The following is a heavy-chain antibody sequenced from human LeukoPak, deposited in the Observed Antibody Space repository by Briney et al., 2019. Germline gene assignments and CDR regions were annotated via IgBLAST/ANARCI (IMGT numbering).Heavy chain of an antibody. Sequence: GGSLRLSCTVSGFTVSSNSMSWVRQAPGKGLEWVSFIYSDNTHYSDSVKGRFTISRDNSKNTLYLQMNSLRAEDTAVYYCARAMSSSSWSSENWFDPWGQGTLVTVSS. D-gene: IGHD6-13*01. CDR1: GFTVSSNS. J-gene: IGHJ5*02. CDR2: IYSDNT. V-gene: IGHV3-53*01. CDR3: ARAMSSSSWSSENWFDP.